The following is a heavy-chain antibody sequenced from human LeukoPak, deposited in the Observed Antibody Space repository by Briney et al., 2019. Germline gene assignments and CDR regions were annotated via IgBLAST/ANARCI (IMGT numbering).Heavy chain of an antibody. D-gene: IGHD3-9*01. CDR3: ARAGGVYDILTGYYYYYYGMDV. Sequence: GRSLRLSCAASGFTFSSNGMHWVRQAPGKGLEWVAVIWYDGSNKYYADSVKGRFTISRDNSKNTLYLQMNSLRAEDTAVYYCARAGGVYDILTGYYYYYYGMDVWGKGTTVTVSP. J-gene: IGHJ6*04. V-gene: IGHV3-33*01. CDR1: GFTFSSNG. CDR2: IWYDGSNK.